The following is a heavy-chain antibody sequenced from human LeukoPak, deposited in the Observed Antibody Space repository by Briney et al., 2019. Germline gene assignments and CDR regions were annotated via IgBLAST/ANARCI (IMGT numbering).Heavy chain of an antibody. V-gene: IGHV3-30*18. CDR2: ISYDGSNK. CDR3: VKGYCSSTSCYGDY. D-gene: IGHD2-2*01. CDR1: GFTFSSYG. J-gene: IGHJ4*02. Sequence: GRSPRLSCAASGFTFSSYGMHWVRQAPGKGLEWVAVISYDGSNKYYADSVKGRFTISRDNSKNTLYLQMSSLRAEDTAVYYCVKGYCSSTSCYGDYWGQRTLVSVSS.